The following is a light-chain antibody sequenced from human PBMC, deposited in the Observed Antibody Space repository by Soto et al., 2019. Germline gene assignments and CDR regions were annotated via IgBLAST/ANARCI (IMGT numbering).Light chain of an antibody. J-gene: IGLJ1*01. Sequence: QSVLTQPPSVSGSPGQSVTISCTGTSSDIGSYNRVSWYQQPPGAAPKLMICEVNNRPSGVPERFSGSKSGNTASLTIFGLQVEDGADYYCSLFTTSDTYVFGTGTKVTVL. CDR2: EVN. V-gene: IGLV2-18*01. CDR3: SLFTTSDTYV. CDR1: SSDIGSYNR.